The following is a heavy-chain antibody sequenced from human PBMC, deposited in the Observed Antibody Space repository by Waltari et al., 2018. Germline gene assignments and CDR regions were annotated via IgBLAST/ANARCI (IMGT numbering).Heavy chain of an antibody. J-gene: IGHJ6*03. V-gene: IGHV3-48*04. CDR1: GFTFSNYS. D-gene: IGHD3-3*01. CDR2: ISSSNDTT. Sequence: EVPLVESGGGLVQPGGSLRLSCAASGFTFSNYSMNWVRQVPGKGLEWVSYISSSNDTTYYADYVKGRFTIARDNAKNSLYLQMNSLRAEDTAVYYCARGQSKRFLEWLFTYYYYMDVWGKGTTVTVSS. CDR3: ARGQSKRFLEWLFTYYYYMDV.